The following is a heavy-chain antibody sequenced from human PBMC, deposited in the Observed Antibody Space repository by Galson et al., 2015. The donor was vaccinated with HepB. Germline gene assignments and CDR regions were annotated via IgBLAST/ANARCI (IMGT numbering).Heavy chain of an antibody. V-gene: IGHV5-10-1*01. CDR3: VSRQYYFASGTYYNVSDY. D-gene: IGHD3-10*01. CDR2: IDPSDSYT. CDR1: GYSFITFW. J-gene: IGHJ4*02. Sequence: QSGAEVKKPGESLKISCKGSGYSFITFWITWVRQRPGKGLEWMGRIDPSDSYTDYSPSFQGHVAISVDKSITTAYPQWSSLKASDTAMYYCVSRQYYFASGTYYNVSDYWGQGTLVTVSS.